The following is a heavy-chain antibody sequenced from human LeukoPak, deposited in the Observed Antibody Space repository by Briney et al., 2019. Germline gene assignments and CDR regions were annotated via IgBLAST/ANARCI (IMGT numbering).Heavy chain of an antibody. J-gene: IGHJ6*02. V-gene: IGHV3-33*01. Sequence: GRSLRLSCAASGFTFSSYGMHWVRQAPGKGLEWVALMWYDGSNTYYADSVKGRFTISRDNSKNTLYLQMNSLRAEDTAVYYCARAGYCSGGSCYGMDVWGQGTTVTVSS. CDR2: MWYDGSNT. D-gene: IGHD2-15*01. CDR3: ARAGYCSGGSCYGMDV. CDR1: GFTFSSYG.